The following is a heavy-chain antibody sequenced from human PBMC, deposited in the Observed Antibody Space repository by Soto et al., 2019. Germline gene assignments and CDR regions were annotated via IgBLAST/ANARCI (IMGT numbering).Heavy chain of an antibody. V-gene: IGHV4-59*08. CDR2: TDYSGNT. J-gene: IGHJ4*02. Sequence: QVQLQESGPGLVRPSETLSLTCTVSSDSISSYYWIWIRQSPGKVLEWIGYTDYSGNTNYNPSLKSRVTISGDTSKNQFSLRLSSVTAADTAVYYCARAVGDPLYCLDYWGQGTLVTVSS. CDR1: SDSISSYY. CDR3: ARAVGDPLYCLDY. D-gene: IGHD2-21*02.